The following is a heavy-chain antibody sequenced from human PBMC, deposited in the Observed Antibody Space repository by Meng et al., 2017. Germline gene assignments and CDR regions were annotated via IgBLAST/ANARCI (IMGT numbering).Heavy chain of an antibody. Sequence: GSLRLSCTVSGGSISSYYWSWIRQPAGKGLEWIGRIYTSGSTNYNPSLKSRVTMSVDTSKNQFSLKLSSVTAADTAVYYCARDFPHNYDILTGYYNGAFDIWGQGTMVTVS. CDR1: GGSISSYY. J-gene: IGHJ3*02. CDR2: IYTSGST. V-gene: IGHV4-4*07. D-gene: IGHD3-9*01. CDR3: ARDFPHNYDILTGYYNGAFDI.